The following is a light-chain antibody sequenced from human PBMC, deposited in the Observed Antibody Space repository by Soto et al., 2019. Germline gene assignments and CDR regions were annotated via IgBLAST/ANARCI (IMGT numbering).Light chain of an antibody. V-gene: IGKV3-11*01. CDR3: QQRSNWPRT. CDR2: DAS. Sequence: EIVLTQSPATLSLSPGERGSLSCRASQSVGSSLAWYQQKPGQDPRLLIYDASNRATGLPARFSGSGSRTDFTLTISSPEPEDFAVYSCQQRSNWPRTFGQGTKVEIK. J-gene: IGKJ1*01. CDR1: QSVGSS.